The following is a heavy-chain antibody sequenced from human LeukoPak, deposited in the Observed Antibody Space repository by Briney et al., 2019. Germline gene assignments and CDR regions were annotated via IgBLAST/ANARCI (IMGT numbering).Heavy chain of an antibody. D-gene: IGHD1-26*01. CDR2: IYYRGST. J-gene: IGHJ6*02. Sequence: PSETLSLTCTVSGGSISSGDYYWSWIRQPPGKGLEWIGYIYYRGSTYYNPSLKSRVTISVDTSKNQFSLKLSSVTAADTAVYYCARDHVGYYYYGMDVWGQGTTVTVSS. CDR1: GGSISSGDYY. V-gene: IGHV4-30-4*01. CDR3: ARDHVGYYYYGMDV.